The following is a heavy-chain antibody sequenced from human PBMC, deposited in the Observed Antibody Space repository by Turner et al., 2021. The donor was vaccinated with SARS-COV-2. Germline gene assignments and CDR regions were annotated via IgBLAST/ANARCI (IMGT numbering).Heavy chain of an antibody. Sequence: QVQLVQSGAKVRKPGSSVKVSCRASGGTFSSFIINWVRQAPGQGLEWMGGIIPLPGIANYAQKFQGRVTVTADTSTSTVYMELSSLRSEDTAVYYCARPTSCGGDCYYFDLWGRGTLVTVSS. J-gene: IGHJ2*01. V-gene: IGHV1-69*02. CDR2: IIPLPGIA. CDR3: ARPTSCGGDCYYFDL. D-gene: IGHD2-21*02. CDR1: GGTFSSFI.